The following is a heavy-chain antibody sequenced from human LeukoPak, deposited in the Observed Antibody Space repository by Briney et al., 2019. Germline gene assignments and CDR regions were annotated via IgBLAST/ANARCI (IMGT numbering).Heavy chain of an antibody. J-gene: IGHJ4*02. Sequence: PGRSLRLSCAASGVTFSSCAMHWVRQAPGKGLEWVAVISYDGSNKYYADSVKGRFTISRDNSKNTLYLQMNSLRAEDTAVYFCAREANYDGSGYYSRDHYFDYWGQGTLVTVSS. V-gene: IGHV3-30-3*01. D-gene: IGHD3-22*01. CDR1: GVTFSSCA. CDR3: AREANYDGSGYYSRDHYFDY. CDR2: ISYDGSNK.